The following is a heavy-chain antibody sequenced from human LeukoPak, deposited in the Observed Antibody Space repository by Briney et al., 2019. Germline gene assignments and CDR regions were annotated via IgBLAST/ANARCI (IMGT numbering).Heavy chain of an antibody. CDR3: ARLVLDGYKEPFDY. CDR2: INHSGST. CDR1: GGSLSGYY. V-gene: IGHV4-34*01. J-gene: IGHJ4*02. Sequence: SETLSLTCAVYGGSLSGYYWSWIRQPPGKGLEWIGEINHSGSTNYNPSLKSRVTISVDTSKNQFSLKLSSVTAADTAVYYCARLVLDGYKEPFDYWGQGTLVTVSS. D-gene: IGHD5-24*01.